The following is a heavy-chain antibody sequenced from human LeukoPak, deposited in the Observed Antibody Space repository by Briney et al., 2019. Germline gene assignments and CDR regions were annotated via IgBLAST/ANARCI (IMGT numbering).Heavy chain of an antibody. CDR2: IYYIEST. CDR1: DGSISSSNYY. J-gene: IGHJ4*02. Sequence: SSETLSLTCSVSDGSISSSNYYWGWIRQPPGKGLEWIGSIYYIESTYYNPSLKSRVTISVDTSKNQFSLKLSSVTAADTAVYYCARDFLDSSGYPDYWGQGTLVTVSS. CDR3: ARDFLDSSGYPDY. V-gene: IGHV4-39*07. D-gene: IGHD3-22*01.